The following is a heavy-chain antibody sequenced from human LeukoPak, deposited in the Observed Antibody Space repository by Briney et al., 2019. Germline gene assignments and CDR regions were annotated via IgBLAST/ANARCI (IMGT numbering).Heavy chain of an antibody. V-gene: IGHV4-28*01. CDR1: GYSISSSNW. Sequence: PSETLSLTCAVSGYSISSSNWWGWIRQPTGKGLEWIGYIYYSGSTYYNPSLKSRVTMSVDTSKNQFSLKLSSVTAVDTAVYYCARTYYYDSRGYYFPGAFDIWGQRTMVTVSS. D-gene: IGHD3-22*01. J-gene: IGHJ3*02. CDR2: IYYSGST. CDR3: ARTYYYDSRGYYFPGAFDI.